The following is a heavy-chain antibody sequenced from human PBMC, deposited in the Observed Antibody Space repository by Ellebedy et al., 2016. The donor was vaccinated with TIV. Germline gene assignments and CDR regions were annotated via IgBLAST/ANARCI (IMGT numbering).Heavy chain of an antibody. Sequence: MPSETLSLTCTVYGGSFSGYYWSWIRQPPGKGLEWIGEINHSGSTNYNPSLQSRVTISVDPSKNQFSLKLSSVTAADTAVFYCARQGWNSFRFNYYYYGMDVWGQGTTVTVSS. D-gene: IGHD1-7*01. CDR3: ARQGWNSFRFNYYYYGMDV. J-gene: IGHJ6*02. CDR1: GGSFSGYY. V-gene: IGHV4-34*01. CDR2: INHSGST.